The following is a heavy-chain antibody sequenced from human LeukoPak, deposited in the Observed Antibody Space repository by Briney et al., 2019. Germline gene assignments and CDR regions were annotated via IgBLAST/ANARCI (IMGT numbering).Heavy chain of an antibody. D-gene: IGHD5-18*01. CDR1: GGSISRYY. V-gene: IGHV4-59*01. J-gene: IGHJ4*02. CDR2: IYYSGST. Sequence: PSETLSLTCTVSGGSISRYYWSWIRQPPGKGLEWIGYIYYSGSTNYNPSLKSRVTISVDTSKNQFSLKLSSVTAADTAVYYCARGSRGYSYGYDYWGQGTLVTVSS. CDR3: ARGSRGYSYGYDY.